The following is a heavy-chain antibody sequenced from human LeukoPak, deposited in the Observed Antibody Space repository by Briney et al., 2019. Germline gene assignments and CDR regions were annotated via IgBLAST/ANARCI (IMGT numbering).Heavy chain of an antibody. D-gene: IGHD3-10*01. CDR2: IRYDGSNK. CDR1: GFTFSSYG. CDR3: AKDGVRGYYYYGMDV. Sequence: QPGGSLRLSCAASGFTFSSYGMHWVRQAPGKGLEWVAFIRYDGSNKYYADSVKGRFTISRDNSKNTLYLQMNSLRAEDTAVYYCAKDGVRGYYYYGMDVWGQGITVTVSS. V-gene: IGHV3-30*02. J-gene: IGHJ6*02.